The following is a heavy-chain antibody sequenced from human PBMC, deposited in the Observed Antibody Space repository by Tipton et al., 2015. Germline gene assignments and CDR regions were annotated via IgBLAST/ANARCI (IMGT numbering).Heavy chain of an antibody. CDR1: GAYISDYF. V-gene: IGHV4-4*07. J-gene: IGHJ3*02. D-gene: IGHD6-19*01. Sequence: TLSLTCNVSGAYISDYFWSWIRQPAGKGIECIGRISSGGSTNYNPSLSSRVTMSVDTSKTQSSLKLTSVTAADTAVYYCARNSGWPENAFNIWGQGTMVTVSS. CDR3: ARNSGWPENAFNI. CDR2: ISSGGST.